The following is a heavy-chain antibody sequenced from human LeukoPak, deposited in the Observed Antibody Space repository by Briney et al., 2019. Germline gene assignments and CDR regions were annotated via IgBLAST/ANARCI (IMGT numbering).Heavy chain of an antibody. CDR3: ARDLGYCSGGSCWPYYYYGMDV. V-gene: IGHV1-8*01. Sequence: GASVKVSCKASGYTFTSYDINWVRQATGQGLEWMGWMNPNSGNTGYAQKFQGRVTMTRNTSISTAYMELSSLRSEDTAVYYCARDLGYCSGGSCWPYYYYGMDVWGQGTTVTVSS. CDR1: GYTFTSYD. CDR2: MNPNSGNT. D-gene: IGHD2-15*01. J-gene: IGHJ6*02.